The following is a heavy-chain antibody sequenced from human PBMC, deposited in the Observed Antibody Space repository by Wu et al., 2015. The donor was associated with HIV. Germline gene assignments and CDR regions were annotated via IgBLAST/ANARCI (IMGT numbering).Heavy chain of an antibody. CDR3: ARVALNYYDSSGYFRPDSEDY. V-gene: IGHV1-18*01. J-gene: IGHJ4*02. CDR1: GYTFTSYG. D-gene: IGHD3-22*01. Sequence: QVQLVQSGAEVKKPGASVKVSCKASGYTFTSYGISWVRQAPGQGLEWMGWISAYNGNTNYAQKLQGRVTMTTDTSTSTAYMELRSLRSDDTAVYYCARVALNYYDSSGYFRPDSEDYWGQGTLVTVSS. CDR2: ISAYNGNT.